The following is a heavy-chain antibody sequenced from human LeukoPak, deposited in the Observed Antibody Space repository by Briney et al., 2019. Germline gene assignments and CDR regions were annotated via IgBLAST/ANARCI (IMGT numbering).Heavy chain of an antibody. CDR3: AELGITMIGGV. CDR1: GFNFNTYW. CDR2: IKQDGSEK. V-gene: IGHV3-7*01. D-gene: IGHD3-10*02. Sequence: GGSLRLSCAASGFNFNTYWMSWVRQAPGKGLEWVANIKQDGSEKFYVDSMKGRFTISRDNAKNSLYLQMNSLRAEDTAVYYCAELGITMIGGVWGKGTTVTISS. J-gene: IGHJ6*04.